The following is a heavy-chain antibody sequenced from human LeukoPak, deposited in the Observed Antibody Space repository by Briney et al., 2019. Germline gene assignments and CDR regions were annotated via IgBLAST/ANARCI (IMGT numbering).Heavy chain of an antibody. D-gene: IGHD6-13*01. J-gene: IGHJ6*02. Sequence: SETLSLTCAVYGGSLSGYYWSWIRQPPGKGLEWIGEINHSGSTNYNPSLKSRVTIPVDTSKNQFSLKLSSVTAADTAVYYCARTKRGAAAGTRYYYYGMDVWGQGTTVTVSS. V-gene: IGHV4-34*01. CDR3: ARTKRGAAAGTRYYYYGMDV. CDR1: GGSLSGYY. CDR2: INHSGST.